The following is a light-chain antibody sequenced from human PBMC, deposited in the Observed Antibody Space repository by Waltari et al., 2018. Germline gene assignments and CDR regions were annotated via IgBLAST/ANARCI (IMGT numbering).Light chain of an antibody. V-gene: IGLV2-11*01. J-gene: IGLJ3*02. Sequence: QSALTQPRSVSGSPGQSVTISCTGTSSDVGRYNYVSWFQQYPGKAPKLMISDVIERPSGVPERFSGAKSGNTASLTISGLQAEDEADYYCCSYAGIYTWVFGGGTQLTVL. CDR3: CSYAGIYTWV. CDR1: SSDVGRYNY. CDR2: DVI.